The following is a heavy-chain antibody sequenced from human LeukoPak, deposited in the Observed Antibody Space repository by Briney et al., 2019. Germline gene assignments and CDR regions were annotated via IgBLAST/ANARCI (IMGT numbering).Heavy chain of an antibody. V-gene: IGHV3-23*01. J-gene: IGHJ4*02. CDR2: IRGSGGST. Sequence: GGSLRLSCAASGFTFSRNAMSWVRQAPGKGLEWVSAIRGSGGSTYYADSVKGRFTISRDNSKSTLYLQMNSLRAEDTAVYYCARDRVGSFDYWGQGTLVTVSS. CDR3: ARDRVGSFDY. CDR1: GFTFSRNA. D-gene: IGHD3-16*01.